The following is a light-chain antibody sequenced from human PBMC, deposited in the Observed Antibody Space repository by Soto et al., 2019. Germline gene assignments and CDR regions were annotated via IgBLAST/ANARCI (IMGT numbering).Light chain of an antibody. CDR3: QQYDTSLPYT. J-gene: IGKJ4*01. Sequence: EIVLTQSPGTLSLSPGDRATLSCEASQSVNNNYLAWYQHKPGQSPRLLIYGASSSATGIPDRFSGSGSGTDFTLTIRRLEPEDFAVYYCQQYDTSLPYTFGGGTKVEIK. CDR1: QSVNNNY. V-gene: IGKV3-20*01. CDR2: GAS.